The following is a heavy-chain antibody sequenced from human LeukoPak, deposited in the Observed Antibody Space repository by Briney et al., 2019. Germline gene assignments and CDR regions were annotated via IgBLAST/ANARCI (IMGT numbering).Heavy chain of an antibody. J-gene: IGHJ3*02. V-gene: IGHV1-69*13. Sequence: SVKVSCKASGGTFSSYAISWVRQAPGQGLEWMGGIIPIFGTANYAQKFRGRVTITADESTSTAYMELSSLRSEDTAVYYCARAGFGQPVGNAFDIWGQGTMVTVSS. D-gene: IGHD3/OR15-3a*01. CDR1: GGTFSSYA. CDR3: ARAGFGQPVGNAFDI. CDR2: IIPIFGTA.